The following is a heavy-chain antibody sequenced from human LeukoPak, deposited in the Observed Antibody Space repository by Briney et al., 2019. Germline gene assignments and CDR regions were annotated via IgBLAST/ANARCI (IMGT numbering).Heavy chain of an antibody. CDR2: IYTSGST. V-gene: IGHV4-61*02. D-gene: IGHD1-26*01. Sequence: SLTLSLTCTVSGGSISSGSYYWSWIRQPAGKGLEWIGRIYTSGSTNYNPSLKSRVTISVDTSKNQFSLKLSSVTAADTAVYYCATDSSGSPPYYYYGMDVWGQGTTVTVSS. CDR1: GGSISSGSYY. J-gene: IGHJ6*02. CDR3: ATDSSGSPPYYYYGMDV.